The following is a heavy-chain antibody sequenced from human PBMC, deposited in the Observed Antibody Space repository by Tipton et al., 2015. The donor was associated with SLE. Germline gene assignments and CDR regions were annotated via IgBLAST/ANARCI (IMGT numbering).Heavy chain of an antibody. CDR2: IYHTGST. CDR3: ARATDWNLSPDV. CDR1: GGSLSSYY. J-gene: IGHJ6*03. V-gene: IGHV4-59*12. Sequence: LRLSCTVSGGSLSSYYWSWIRQSPGKGLEWIGYIYHTGSTYYNPSLESRLTISIDTSKNQFSLRLTSVTAADTAVYYCARATDWNLSPDVWGKGTTVTVSS. D-gene: IGHD1-7*01.